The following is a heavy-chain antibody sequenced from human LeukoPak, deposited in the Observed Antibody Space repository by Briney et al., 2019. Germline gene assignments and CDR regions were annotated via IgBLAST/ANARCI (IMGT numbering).Heavy chain of an antibody. Sequence: ASVKVSCKVSGYSLTSNYIHWVRQAPGQGLEWMGMIYPRDGSTSYAQRFQDRVTVTRDTSTSTVHMELSGLRSEDTAVYYCARDQEAFDYWGQGTLVTVSS. CDR2: IYPRDGST. CDR3: ARDQEAFDY. V-gene: IGHV1-46*01. CDR1: GYSLTSNY. J-gene: IGHJ4*02.